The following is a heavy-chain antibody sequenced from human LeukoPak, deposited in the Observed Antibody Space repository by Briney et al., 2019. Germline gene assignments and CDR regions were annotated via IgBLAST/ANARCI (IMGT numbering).Heavy chain of an antibody. CDR1: GFTFSDYY. CDR3: AREEEAAMLDY. V-gene: IGHV3-11*04. CDR2: ISSSGSML. J-gene: IGHJ4*02. D-gene: IGHD6-13*01. Sequence: PGGSLRLSCAASGFTFSDYYMSWVRQAPGKGLEWLSYISSSGSMLHYADSVKGRFTISRDNAKNSLYLQMSSLRVEDTAVYYCAREEEAAMLDYWGQGTLVTVSS.